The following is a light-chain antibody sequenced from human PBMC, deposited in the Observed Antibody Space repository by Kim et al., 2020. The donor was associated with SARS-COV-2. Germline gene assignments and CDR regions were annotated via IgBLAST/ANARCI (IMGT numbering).Light chain of an antibody. CDR1: QSVSSTC. CDR3: QQYSRMPLT. V-gene: IGKV3-20*01. CDR2: DIS. Sequence: EIVLTQSPGTLSLSPGERVTLSCRASQSVSSTCLAWYQQKPGQAPRLLIFDISSRATGIPDRFSGSGSGTDFTLTISRLEPEDFAVYYCQQYSRMPLTFGGGTKVDIK. J-gene: IGKJ4*01.